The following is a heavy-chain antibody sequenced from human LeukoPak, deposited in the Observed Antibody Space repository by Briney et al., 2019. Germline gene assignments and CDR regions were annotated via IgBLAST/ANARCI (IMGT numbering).Heavy chain of an antibody. CDR3: AREWVTGSGSYFDY. CDR1: GFIVSSHY. CDR2: IYSGGST. Sequence: GGSLRLSCAASGFIVSSHYMSWVRQAPGKGLEWVSVIYSGGSTDYADSVKGRFTISRDISKNTAHLQMNSLRAEDTAVYYCAREWVTGSGSYFDYWGQGTLVTVSS. D-gene: IGHD1-26*01. V-gene: IGHV3-66*01. J-gene: IGHJ4*02.